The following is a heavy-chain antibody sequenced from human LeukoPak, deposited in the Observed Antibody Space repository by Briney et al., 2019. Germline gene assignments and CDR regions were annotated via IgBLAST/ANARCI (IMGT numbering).Heavy chain of an antibody. CDR1: GGTFSSYA. CDR3: ARSPGGWYGGSSKYYFDY. Sequence: SVKVSCKASGGTFSSYAISWVRQAPGQGLESMGGIIPIFGTANYAQKFQGRVTITTDESTSTAYMELSSLRSEDTAVYYCARSPGGWYGGSSKYYFDYWGQGTLVTVSS. D-gene: IGHD6-19*01. V-gene: IGHV1-69*05. J-gene: IGHJ4*02. CDR2: IIPIFGTA.